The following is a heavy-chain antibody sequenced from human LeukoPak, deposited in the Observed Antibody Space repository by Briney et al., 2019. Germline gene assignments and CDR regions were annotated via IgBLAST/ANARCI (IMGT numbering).Heavy chain of an antibody. CDR1: GFTFRSYS. CDR2: ISSSSSYI. J-gene: IGHJ4*02. V-gene: IGHV3-21*01. CDR3: AREGPRGNSQFDY. D-gene: IGHD2/OR15-2a*01. Sequence: GGSLRLSCAASGFTFRSYSMNWVRQAPGKGLEWVSSISSSSSYIYYADSVKGRFTISGDNAKNSLYLQMNSLRAEDTAVYYCAREGPRGNSQFDYWGQGTLVTVSS.